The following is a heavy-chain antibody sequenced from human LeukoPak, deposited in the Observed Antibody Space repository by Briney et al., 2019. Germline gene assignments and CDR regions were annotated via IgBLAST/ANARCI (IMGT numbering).Heavy chain of an antibody. CDR2: INPNSGGT. CDR3: AREGPIVGATHLVDY. J-gene: IGHJ4*02. CDR1: GYTFTDYY. V-gene: IGHV1-2*02. Sequence: GASVKVSCTACGYTFTDYYMHWVRQAPGQGLEWMGWINPNSGGTNYAQKFQGRVTMTRDTSISTAYMELSRLRSDDTAVYYCAREGPIVGATHLVDYWGQGTLVTVSS. D-gene: IGHD1-26*01.